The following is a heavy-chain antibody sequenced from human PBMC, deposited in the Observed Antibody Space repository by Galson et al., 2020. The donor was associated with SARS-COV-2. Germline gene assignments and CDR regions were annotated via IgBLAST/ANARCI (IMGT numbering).Heavy chain of an antibody. CDR3: ARAYRTSFGVVKHFDD. D-gene: IGHD3-3*01. CDR1: GGSISSGGYY. CDR2: IYYSGST. J-gene: IGHJ4*02. V-gene: IGHV4-31*03. Sequence: ETSETLSLTCTVSGGSISSGGYYWSWIRQHPGKGLEWIGYIYYSGSTYYNPSLKSRVTISVDTSKNQFSLKLSSVTAADTAVYYCARAYRTSFGVVKHFDDWGQGTLVTVSS.